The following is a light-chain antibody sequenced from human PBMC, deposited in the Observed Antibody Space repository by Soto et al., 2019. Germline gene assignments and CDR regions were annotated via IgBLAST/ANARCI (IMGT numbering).Light chain of an antibody. J-gene: IGLJ3*02. Sequence: QSVLTQPPSASGTPGQRVTISCSGSSSNIGSNTVNWYQQLPVTAPKLLIYSNNQRPSGVPDRFSGSKSGTSASLAISGLQSEDEADYYCAAWDDSLNGDWVFGGGTKLTVL. CDR3: AAWDDSLNGDWV. CDR2: SNN. V-gene: IGLV1-44*01. CDR1: SSNIGSNT.